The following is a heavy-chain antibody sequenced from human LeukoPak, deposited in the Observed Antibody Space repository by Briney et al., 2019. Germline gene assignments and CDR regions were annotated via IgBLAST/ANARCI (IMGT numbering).Heavy chain of an antibody. CDR1: RFTFSSYG. CDR3: AKDRSSYYYYGMDV. V-gene: IGHV3-30*18. CDR2: ISYDGSSE. J-gene: IGHJ6*02. Sequence: GGSLRLSCAASRFTFSSYGMHWVRQAPGKGLEWVAFISYDGSSEYYADSVKGRFTISRDNSKYTLHLQMISLRTEDTAVYSCAKDRSSYYYYGMDVWGQGTTVTVSS. D-gene: IGHD3-16*02.